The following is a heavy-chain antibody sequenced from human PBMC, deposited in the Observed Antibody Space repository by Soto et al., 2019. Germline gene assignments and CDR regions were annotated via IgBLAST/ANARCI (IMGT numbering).Heavy chain of an antibody. CDR3: ATRRYSYGPSHYYYYMDV. Sequence: QVQLQESGPGLVKPSETLSLTCTVSGGSISSYYWSWIRQPPGKGLEWIGYIYYSGSTNYNPSLKRRVTISVDTSKNQFSLKLSSVTAADTAVYYCATRRYSYGPSHYYYYMDVWGKGTTVTVSS. CDR2: IYYSGST. V-gene: IGHV4-59*08. D-gene: IGHD5-18*01. J-gene: IGHJ6*03. CDR1: GGSISSYY.